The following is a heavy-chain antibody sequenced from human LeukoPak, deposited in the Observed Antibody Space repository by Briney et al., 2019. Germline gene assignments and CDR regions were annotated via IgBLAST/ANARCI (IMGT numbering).Heavy chain of an antibody. J-gene: IGHJ4*02. V-gene: IGHV3-33*01. Sequence: PGGALRLSCAASGFTFSRYGMHWVRQAPGKGVEWVAVICYEGSNKYYADSVKGRFTISRDDSKNTLYLQMNSLRAEDTAVYYCATGDYAPGYWGQGTLVTVSS. CDR2: ICYEGSNK. CDR3: ATGDYAPGY. D-gene: IGHD4-17*01. CDR1: GFTFSRYG.